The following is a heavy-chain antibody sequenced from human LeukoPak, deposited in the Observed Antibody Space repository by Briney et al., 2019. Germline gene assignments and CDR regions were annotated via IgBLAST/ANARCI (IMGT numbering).Heavy chain of an antibody. J-gene: IGHJ6*03. Sequence: PSQTLSLTCTVSGGSISSSHYYWGWIRQSSGKGLEWIGSIYYSGTTYYNPSLESRVTISDDTSMNRFSLMLTSLTAADTAVYYCARQSSDYYYYYIDVWGEGTTVIVSS. CDR1: GGSISSSHYY. CDR3: ARQSSDYYYYYIDV. CDR2: IYYSGTT. V-gene: IGHV4-39*01.